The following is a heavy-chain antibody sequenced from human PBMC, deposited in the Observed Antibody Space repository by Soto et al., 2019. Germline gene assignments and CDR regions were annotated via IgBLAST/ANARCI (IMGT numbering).Heavy chain of an antibody. D-gene: IGHD2-8*01. J-gene: IGHJ4*02. Sequence: SETLSLTCAVSGGSISSGGYSWSWIRQPPGKGLEWIGYIYHSGSTYYNPSLKSRVTISVDRSKNQFSLKLSSATAADTAMYYCARAFPGDCTNGVCYSGFDYWGQGTLVTVSS. CDR3: ARAFPGDCTNGVCYSGFDY. CDR2: IYHSGST. V-gene: IGHV4-30-2*01. CDR1: GGSISSGGYS.